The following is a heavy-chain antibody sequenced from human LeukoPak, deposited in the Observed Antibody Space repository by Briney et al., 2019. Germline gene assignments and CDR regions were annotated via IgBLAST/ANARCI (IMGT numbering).Heavy chain of an antibody. CDR3: TRDTYYDILTGYYGWFDP. V-gene: IGHV3-49*04. D-gene: IGHD3-9*01. J-gene: IGHJ5*02. Sequence: GGSLRLSCTASGFTLGDYAMSWVRQAPGKGLEWVGFIRSKAYGGTTEYAASVKGRFTISRDDSKSIAYLQMNSLKTEDTAVYYCTRDTYYDILTGYYGWFDPWGQGTLVTVSS. CDR1: GFTLGDYA. CDR2: IRSKAYGGTT.